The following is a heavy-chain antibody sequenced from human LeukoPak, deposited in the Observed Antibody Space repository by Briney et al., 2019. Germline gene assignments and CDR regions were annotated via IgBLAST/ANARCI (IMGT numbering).Heavy chain of an antibody. Sequence: GGSLRLSCAASGFTFSSYAMSWVRQAPGKGLEWVSAISGSGGSTYYADSVKGRFTISRDNSKNTLYLQMNSLRAEDTAVYYCAKPPVTHYYDSSGYISPDWNAFDIWGQGTMVTVSS. V-gene: IGHV3-23*01. CDR1: GFTFSSYA. D-gene: IGHD3-22*01. CDR3: AKPPVTHYYDSSGYISPDWNAFDI. CDR2: ISGSGGST. J-gene: IGHJ3*02.